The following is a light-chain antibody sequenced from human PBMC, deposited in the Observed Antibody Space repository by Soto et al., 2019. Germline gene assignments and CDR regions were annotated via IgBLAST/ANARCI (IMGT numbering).Light chain of an antibody. Sequence: DIQMTQSPSTLSASVGDRVTITCRASQSISSWLAWYQQKPGKAPKLLIYKASSLESGVPSRFSGSGSGTEFTLTLSSLQSDDFATYYCQQYNSYVYTFGQGTKLEIK. CDR1: QSISSW. CDR2: KAS. V-gene: IGKV1-5*03. J-gene: IGKJ2*01. CDR3: QQYNSYVYT.